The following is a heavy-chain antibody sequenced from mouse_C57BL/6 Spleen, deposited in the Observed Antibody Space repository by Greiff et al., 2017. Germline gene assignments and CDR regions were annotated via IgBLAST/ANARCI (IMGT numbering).Heavy chain of an antibody. CDR3: ARYGSSLWYFDV. CDR1: GYSITRDY. CDR2: ISYSGST. Sequence: EVQGVESGPGLAKPSQTLSPTCFFTGYSITRDYWNWIRKFPGNKLEYMGYISYSGSTYYNPSLKSRISITRDTSKNQYYLQLNSVTTEDTATYYCARYGSSLWYFDVWGTGTTVTVSS. V-gene: IGHV3-8*01. D-gene: IGHD1-1*01. J-gene: IGHJ1*03.